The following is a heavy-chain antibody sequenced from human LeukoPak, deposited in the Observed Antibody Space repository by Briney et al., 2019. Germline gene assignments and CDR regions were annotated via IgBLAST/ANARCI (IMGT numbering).Heavy chain of an antibody. Sequence: PGGSLRLSCAVSGFTVSNNYTNWVRQAPGKGLEWVSIIYSGGRTYYADSAKGRFTISRDIFKNTVYLQMNSLRAEDTAVYYCAREGATTAFDYWGQGTLVTVSS. V-gene: IGHV3-53*01. CDR2: IYSGGRT. D-gene: IGHD1-26*01. CDR1: GFTVSNNY. J-gene: IGHJ4*02. CDR3: AREGATTAFDY.